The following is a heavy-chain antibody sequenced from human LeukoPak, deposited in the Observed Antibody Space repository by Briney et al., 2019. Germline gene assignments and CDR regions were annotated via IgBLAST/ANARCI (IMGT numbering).Heavy chain of an antibody. D-gene: IGHD5-18*01. CDR3: ARGDDTIMVMHH. CDR2: IIPIFETT. J-gene: IGHJ5*02. V-gene: IGHV1-69*06. Sequence: ASVKVSCEASGYTFTSYGISWVRQAPGQGLEWMGGIIPIFETTNYAQKFQGRVTITADKSTSTAYMELSSLRSEDTAVYYCARGDDTIMVMHHWGQGTLVTVSS. CDR1: GYTFTSYG.